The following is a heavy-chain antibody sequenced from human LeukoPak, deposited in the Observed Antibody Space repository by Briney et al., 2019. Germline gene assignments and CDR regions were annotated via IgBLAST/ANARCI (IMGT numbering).Heavy chain of an antibody. Sequence: GESLKISCKGSGYSFTSYWISWVRQMPGKGLEWMGRSDPSDSYTNYSPSFQGHVTISADKSISTAYLQWSSLKASDTAMYYCARSASSSYDILTGYPARILGYWGQGTLVTVSS. V-gene: IGHV5-10-1*01. D-gene: IGHD3-9*01. CDR3: ARSASSSYDILTGYPARILGY. CDR2: SDPSDSYT. CDR1: GYSFTSYW. J-gene: IGHJ4*02.